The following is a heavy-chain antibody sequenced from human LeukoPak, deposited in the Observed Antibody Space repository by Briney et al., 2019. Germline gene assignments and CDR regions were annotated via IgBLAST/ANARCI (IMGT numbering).Heavy chain of an antibody. Sequence: SGPTLVKPTQTLTLTCSLSGLSLSTSGVAVGWIRQPPGKALEWLALTYGDDDKRYSPSLRSRLTITKDTSKNQVVLAMTNMDPVDTATYYCAHSRTTNRKANWLDPWGQGTLVTVSS. CDR2: TYGDDDK. CDR3: AHSRTTNRKANWLDP. J-gene: IGHJ5*02. D-gene: IGHD2-2*01. V-gene: IGHV2-5*02. CDR1: GLSLSTSGVA.